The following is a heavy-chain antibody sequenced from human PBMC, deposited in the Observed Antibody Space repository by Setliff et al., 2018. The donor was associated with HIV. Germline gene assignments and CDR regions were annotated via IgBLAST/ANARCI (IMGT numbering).Heavy chain of an antibody. Sequence: PSETLSLTCAVYGGSFSGYYWSWIRQPPGKGLEWIGEINHSGSTNYNPSLKSRVTISVDTSKNQFSLKLSSVTAADTAVYYCTRTNPLAAPPFDFWGQGTLVTVSS. J-gene: IGHJ4*02. CDR2: INHSGST. D-gene: IGHD6-13*01. V-gene: IGHV4-34*01. CDR1: GGSFSGYY. CDR3: TRTNPLAAPPFDF.